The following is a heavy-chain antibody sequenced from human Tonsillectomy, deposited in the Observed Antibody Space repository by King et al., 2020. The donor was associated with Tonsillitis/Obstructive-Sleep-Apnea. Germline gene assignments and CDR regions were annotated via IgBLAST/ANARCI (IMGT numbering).Heavy chain of an antibody. Sequence: HVQLQESGPGLVKPSGTLSLTCAVSGDSISSSNWWSWVRQPPGKGLEWIGEIHHSGSTNYTPSLKSRVTISVDKSKNQFSLTLSSVTAADTAVYYCARPVGTTTGSSYYMDVWGKGTTVTVSS. CDR2: IHHSGST. CDR1: GDSISSSNW. V-gene: IGHV4-4*02. J-gene: IGHJ6*03. CDR3: ARPVGTTTGSSYYMDV. D-gene: IGHD1-26*01.